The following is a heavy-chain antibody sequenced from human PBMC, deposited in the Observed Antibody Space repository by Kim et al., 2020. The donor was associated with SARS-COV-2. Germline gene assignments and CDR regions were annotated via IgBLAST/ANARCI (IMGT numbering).Heavy chain of an antibody. J-gene: IGHJ4*02. CDR1: GFTFDDYA. V-gene: IGHV3-43*02. CDR3: AKGSYYDSSGYPTGGDY. CDR2: ISGDGGST. Sequence: GGSLRLSCAASGFTFDDYAMHWVRQAPGKGLEWVSLISGDGGSTYYADSVKGRFTISRDNSKNSLYLQMNSLRTEDTALYYCAKGSYYDSSGYPTGGDYWGQGTLVTVSS. D-gene: IGHD3-22*01.